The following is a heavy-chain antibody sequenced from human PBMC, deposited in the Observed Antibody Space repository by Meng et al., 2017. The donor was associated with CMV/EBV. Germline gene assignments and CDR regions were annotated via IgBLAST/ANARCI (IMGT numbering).Heavy chain of an antibody. D-gene: IGHD3-16*01. J-gene: IGHJ4*02. V-gene: IGHV3-48*04. CDR2: INSGSGVM. Sequence: GESLKVSCAASGFVFSRYSMNWVRQAPGKGLEWLAYINSGSGVMSYADSVKGRFIISRDNTKDSLHLQMNSLRAEDTAVYYCAREPVSSYWGQGTLVTVSS. CDR3: AREPVSSY. CDR1: GFVFSRYS.